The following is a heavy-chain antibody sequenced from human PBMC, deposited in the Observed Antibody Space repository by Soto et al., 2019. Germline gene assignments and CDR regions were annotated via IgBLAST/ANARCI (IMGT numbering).Heavy chain of an antibody. CDR1: GFIFSTYA. CDR2: ISSSGDSA. CDR3: AHPRGYGVFDAVDI. Sequence: SCAASGFIFSTYAMNWVRQAPGKGLEWVSAISSSGDSAYYAESVRGRFTISRDNSINTLYLQMRSLRPEDTAVYYCAHPRGYGVFDAVDIWGQGTMVTVSS. D-gene: IGHD4-17*01. V-gene: IGHV3-23*01. J-gene: IGHJ3*02.